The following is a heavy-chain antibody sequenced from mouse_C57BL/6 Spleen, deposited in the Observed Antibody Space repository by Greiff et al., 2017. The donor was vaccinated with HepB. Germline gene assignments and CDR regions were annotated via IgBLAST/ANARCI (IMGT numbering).Heavy chain of an antibody. CDR2: IYPGSGNT. D-gene: IGHD4-1*01. CDR1: GYTFTDYY. Sequence: VKLMESGAELVRPGASVKLSCKASGYTFTDYYINWVKQRPGQGLEWIARIYPGSGNTYYNEKFKGKATLTAEKSSSTAYMQLSSLTSEDSAVYFCARSGIRDYFDYWGQGTTLTVSS. V-gene: IGHV1-76*01. CDR3: ARSGIRDYFDY. J-gene: IGHJ2*01.